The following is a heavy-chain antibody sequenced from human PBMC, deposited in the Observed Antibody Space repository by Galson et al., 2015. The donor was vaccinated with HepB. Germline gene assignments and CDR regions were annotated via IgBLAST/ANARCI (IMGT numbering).Heavy chain of an antibody. V-gene: IGHV4-34*01. D-gene: IGHD3-22*01. CDR3: ARGPDRAYYDYSGYPHGEYFEF. Sequence: SLTCAVSGGPLSGYYWSWIRQPPGKGLEWIGEIDPAGYTQFNASLESRVTLSTDTSKNHFSLKLTSMTAADSGLYYCARGPDRAYYDYSGYPHGEYFEFWGQGTLVAVSS. CDR2: IDPAGYT. J-gene: IGHJ1*01. CDR1: GGPLSGYY.